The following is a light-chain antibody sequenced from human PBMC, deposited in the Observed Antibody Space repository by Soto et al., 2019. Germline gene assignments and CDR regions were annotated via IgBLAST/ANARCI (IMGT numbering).Light chain of an antibody. J-gene: IGLJ2*01. V-gene: IGLV2-14*01. CDR2: DVS. CDR1: SSDVGGYNY. CDR3: SSYTSSSRVV. Sequence: QSVLTQPASVSGSPGQSITISCTGTSSDVGGYNYVSWYQQHPGKAPKLMIFDVSNRPSGVSNRFSGSKSGNTVSLTISGLQAEDEADYYCSSYTSSSRVVFGGGTKLTVL.